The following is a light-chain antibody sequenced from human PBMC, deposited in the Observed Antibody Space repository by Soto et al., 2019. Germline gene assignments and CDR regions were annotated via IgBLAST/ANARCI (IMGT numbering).Light chain of an antibody. CDR3: QQRSNWPPYT. J-gene: IGKJ2*01. Sequence: EIVLTQSPATLSLSPGERATLSCRASQSVSSYLAWYQQKPGQAPRLLIYDASNSATGIPARFRGSGSGTDFTLTISSLEPEDFAVYYCQQRSNWPPYTFGQGTKLEIK. V-gene: IGKV3-11*01. CDR1: QSVSSY. CDR2: DAS.